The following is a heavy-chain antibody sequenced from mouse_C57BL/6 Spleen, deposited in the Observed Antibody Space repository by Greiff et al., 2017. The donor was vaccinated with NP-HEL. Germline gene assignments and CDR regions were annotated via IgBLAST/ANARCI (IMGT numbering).Heavy chain of an antibody. CDR1: GYTFTSYW. CDR3: ARGTRYFDY. J-gene: IGHJ2*01. V-gene: IGHV1-69*01. D-gene: IGHD3-3*01. CDR2: IDPSDSYT. Sequence: VKLQQPGAELVMPGASVKLSCKASGYTFTSYWMHWVKQRPGQGLEWIGEIDPSDSYTNYNQKFKGKSTLTVDKSSSTAYMQLSSLTSEDSAVYYCARGTRYFDYWGQGTTLTVSS.